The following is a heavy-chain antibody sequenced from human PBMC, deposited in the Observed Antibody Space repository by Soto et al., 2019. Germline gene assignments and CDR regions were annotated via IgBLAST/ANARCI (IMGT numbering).Heavy chain of an antibody. Sequence: PSETVSLTCTVSGGSITTGGYYWSWIRQLPGKGLEWIGHRYYSESTYYNPSPKSRVSISLDTSKNQFSLKLSFVTAADTAMYYCARTKCSGGSCYSWSLDYWGQGTPVTVSS. CDR3: ARTKCSGGSCYSWSLDY. D-gene: IGHD2-15*01. CDR2: RYYSEST. J-gene: IGHJ4*02. CDR1: GGSITTGGYY. V-gene: IGHV4-31*03.